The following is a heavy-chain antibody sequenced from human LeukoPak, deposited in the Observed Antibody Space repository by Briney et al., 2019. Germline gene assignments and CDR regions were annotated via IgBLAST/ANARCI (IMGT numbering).Heavy chain of an antibody. D-gene: IGHD1-26*01. CDR1: GFTLSSYW. CDR2: VNSDSDGSST. Sequence: GGSLRLSCAASGFTLSSYWMHWVRQAPGKGLVWVSRVNSDSDGSSTTYADSVKGRFTISRDNAKNTPYLQMNSLRAEDTAVYYCARGGPSGNYFDFWGQGTLVTVSS. V-gene: IGHV3-74*01. J-gene: IGHJ4*02. CDR3: ARGGPSGNYFDF.